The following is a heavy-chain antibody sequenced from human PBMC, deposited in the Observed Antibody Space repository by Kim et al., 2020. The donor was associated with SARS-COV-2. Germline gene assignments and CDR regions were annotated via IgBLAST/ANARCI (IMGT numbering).Heavy chain of an antibody. CDR2: IYYSGST. CDR3: ARPLSEYDILTGRDAFDI. CDR1: GGSISSSSYY. J-gene: IGHJ3*02. D-gene: IGHD3-9*01. V-gene: IGHV4-39*01. Sequence: SETLSLTCTVSGGSISSSSYYWGWIRQPPGKGLEWIGSIYYSGSTHYNPSLKSRVTISVDTSKNQFSLKLSSVTAADTAVYYCARPLSEYDILTGRDAFDIWGQGTMVTVSS.